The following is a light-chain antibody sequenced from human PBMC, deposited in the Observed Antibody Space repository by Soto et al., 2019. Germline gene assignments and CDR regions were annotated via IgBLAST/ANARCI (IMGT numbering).Light chain of an antibody. CDR2: DNN. Sequence: QSVLTQPPSVSAAPGQTVTISCSGSSSNIGNDYVSWYQQLPGTAPKLLIYDNNNRPLGIPVRFSGSKSGASATLGITGLQTGDEADYYCATWDSSLSAVVFGGGTKLTVL. CDR3: ATWDSSLSAVV. J-gene: IGLJ2*01. CDR1: SSNIGNDY. V-gene: IGLV1-51*01.